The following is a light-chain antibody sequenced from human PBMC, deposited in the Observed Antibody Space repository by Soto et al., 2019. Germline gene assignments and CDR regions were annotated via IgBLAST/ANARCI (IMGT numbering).Light chain of an antibody. Sequence: DIKMTQSPSSLSASVGDRVTITCRASQSISTYLNWYQQKPGKAPKLLIYAASSLQSGVPSRFSGSGSGTDFTLTISSLQPEDFATYYCQQSYNTPHTFGQGTKLEIK. CDR2: AAS. J-gene: IGKJ2*01. V-gene: IGKV1-39*01. CDR1: QSISTY. CDR3: QQSYNTPHT.